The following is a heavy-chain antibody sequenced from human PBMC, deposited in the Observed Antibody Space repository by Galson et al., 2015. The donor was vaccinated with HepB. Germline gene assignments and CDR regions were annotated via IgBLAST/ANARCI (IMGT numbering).Heavy chain of an antibody. CDR2: MNPKSGNT. V-gene: IGHV1-8*01. CDR1: GYTFTNCD. Sequence: SVKVSCKASGYTFTNCDINWVRQAAGQGLEWMGWMNPKSGNTGSAQKFQGRVTMTRDTSISTAYMELSNPRFEDTAVYYCARVYGDADYWGQGTLVTVSS. CDR3: ARVYGDADY. D-gene: IGHD4-17*01. J-gene: IGHJ4*02.